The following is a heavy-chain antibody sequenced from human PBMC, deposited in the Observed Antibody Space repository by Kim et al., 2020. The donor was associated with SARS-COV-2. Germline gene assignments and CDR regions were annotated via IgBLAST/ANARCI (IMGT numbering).Heavy chain of an antibody. D-gene: IGHD2-21*01. V-gene: IGHV3-33*01. CDR3: ARDSALDSPIPLTEIAGLLGY. J-gene: IGHJ4*02. CDR2: IWYDGSNK. CDR1: GFTFSSYG. Sequence: GGSLRLSCAASGFTFSSYGMHWVRQAPGKGLEWVAVIWYDGSNKYYADSVKGRFTISRDNSKNTLYLQMNSLRAEDTAVYYCARDSALDSPIPLTEIAGLLGYWGQGTLVTVSS.